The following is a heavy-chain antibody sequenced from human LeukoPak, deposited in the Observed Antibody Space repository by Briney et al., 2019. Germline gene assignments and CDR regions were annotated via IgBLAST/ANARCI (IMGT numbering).Heavy chain of an antibody. Sequence: KSSETLSLICTVSSDPINSYYWSWLRQPPGKGLEWIGYIYYSGSTNYNSSLKGRVTMSLDTSKNQFSLKLSSVTAADTAVYYCARGYCGGGTCYSPPDYWGQGTLVTVSS. J-gene: IGHJ4*02. CDR1: SDPINSYY. CDR3: ARGYCGGGTCYSPPDY. D-gene: IGHD2-15*01. V-gene: IGHV4-59*01. CDR2: IYYSGST.